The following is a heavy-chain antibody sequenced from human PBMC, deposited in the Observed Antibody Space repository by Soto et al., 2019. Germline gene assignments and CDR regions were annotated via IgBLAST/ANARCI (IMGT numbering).Heavy chain of an antibody. J-gene: IGHJ3*02. CDR1: GCTLPELS. V-gene: IGHV1-24*01. CDR2: FDPEDGET. D-gene: IGHD6-13*01. Sequence: ASVKVSCKVSGCTLPELSMHWVRQAPGKGLEWMGGFDPEDGETIYAQKFQGRVTMTEDTSTDTAYMELSSLRSEDTAVYYCAAGIAAADNDAFDIWGQGTMVTVSS. CDR3: AAGIAAADNDAFDI.